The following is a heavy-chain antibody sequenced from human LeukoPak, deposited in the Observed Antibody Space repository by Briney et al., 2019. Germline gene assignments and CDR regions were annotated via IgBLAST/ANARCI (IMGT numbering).Heavy chain of an antibody. Sequence: GGSLRLSCAASGFTFSSYAMHWVRQAPGKGLEWVAVKSYDGSNKYYADSVKGRFTISRDNSKNTLYLQTNSLRAEDTAVYYCAREIAAAGTCFDYWGQGTLVTVSS. CDR3: AREIAAAGTCFDY. V-gene: IGHV3-30-3*01. J-gene: IGHJ4*02. D-gene: IGHD6-13*01. CDR1: GFTFSSYA. CDR2: KSYDGSNK.